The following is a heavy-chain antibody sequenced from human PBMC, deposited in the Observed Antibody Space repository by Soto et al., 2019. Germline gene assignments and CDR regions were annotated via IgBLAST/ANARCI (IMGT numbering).Heavy chain of an antibody. D-gene: IGHD1-1*01. CDR2: IYPGDLDT. V-gene: IGHV5-51*01. J-gene: IGHJ4*02. CDR1: GYTFSSYW. CDR3: ASASTGTSDPHFFAY. Sequence: PGESLRISCKGSGYTFSSYWIGWVRQMPGKGLDLMGIIYPGDLDTRYRPSFQGQVTISVDKSISTAFLQWSSLKASDTAMYYCASASTGTSDPHFFAYWGQGTFVIVSS.